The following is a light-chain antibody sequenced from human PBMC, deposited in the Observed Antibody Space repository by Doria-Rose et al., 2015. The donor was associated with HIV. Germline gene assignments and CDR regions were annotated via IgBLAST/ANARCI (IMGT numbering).Light chain of an antibody. CDR1: QDISNY. Sequence: SSLSASTGDRVTITCRASQDISNYLAWYQQKPGKAPKLLIYAASTLQSGVPSRFSGSGSGTDSTLTISYLQSEDFATYYCQQYYSYPPTFGQGTKVEVK. V-gene: IGKV1-8*01. CDR3: QQYYSYPPT. J-gene: IGKJ1*01. CDR2: AAS.